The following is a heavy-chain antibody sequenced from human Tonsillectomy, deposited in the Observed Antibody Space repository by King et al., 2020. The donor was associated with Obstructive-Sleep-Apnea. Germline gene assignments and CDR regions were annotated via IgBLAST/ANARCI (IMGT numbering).Heavy chain of an antibody. V-gene: IGHV4-59*08. J-gene: IGHJ4*02. CDR3: ARHRGVEDYGGYGDYFDY. D-gene: IGHD5-12*01. CDR2: MYYSGNT. Sequence: QLQESGPGLVKPSETLSLTCTVSADSISNYYLSWIRQPPGKGLEWIGYMYYSGNTNYNPSLKRRVNISVDTSKIQFSLSLSSVTAADTPVYYCARHRGVEDYGGYGDYFDYWGQGTLVTVSS. CDR1: ADSISNYY.